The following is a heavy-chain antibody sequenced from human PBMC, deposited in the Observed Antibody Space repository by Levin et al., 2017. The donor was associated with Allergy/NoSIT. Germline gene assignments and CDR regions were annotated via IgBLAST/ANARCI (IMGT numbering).Heavy chain of an antibody. J-gene: IGHJ4*02. CDR3: ARGGSCSGTSCYSGERGPLHN. V-gene: IGHV5-51*01. CDR1: GYNFGEYW. Sequence: PGGSLRLSCQASGYNFGEYWIGWVRQMPGKGLEWMGMFYPGDPDVRNSPPFQGQVTFSADKSINTAYLEWSGLKASDTATYFCARGGSCSGTSCYSGERGPLHNWGQGTRVTVSS. CDR2: FYPGDPDV. D-gene: IGHD2-15*01.